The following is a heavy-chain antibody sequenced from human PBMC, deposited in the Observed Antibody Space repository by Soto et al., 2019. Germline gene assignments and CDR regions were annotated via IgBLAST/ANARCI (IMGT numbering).Heavy chain of an antibody. V-gene: IGHV3-23*01. J-gene: IGHJ4*02. CDR2: ISGSGGST. CDR1: GFTFSSYA. D-gene: IGHD3-10*01. Sequence: GGSLRLSCAASGFTFSSYAMSWVRQAPGKGLEWVSAISGSGGSTYYADSVKGRFTISRDNSKNTLYLQMNSLRAEDTAVYYCAKDGSYGSGRHPGIDYWGQGTLVTVSS. CDR3: AKDGSYGSGRHPGIDY.